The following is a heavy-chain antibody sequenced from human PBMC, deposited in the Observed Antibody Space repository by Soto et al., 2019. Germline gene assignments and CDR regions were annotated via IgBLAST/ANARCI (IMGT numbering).Heavy chain of an antibody. J-gene: IGHJ4*02. CDR2: INPNSGGT. D-gene: IGHD3-22*01. Sequence: ASVKVSCKASGYTFTGYYMHWVRQAPGQGLEWMGWINPNSGGTNYAQKFQGWVTMTRDTSISTAYMELSRLRSDDTAVYYCAKYYYDSSGYFGPFDYWGRGTLVTVSS. V-gene: IGHV1-2*04. CDR1: GYTFTGYY. CDR3: AKYYYDSSGYFGPFDY.